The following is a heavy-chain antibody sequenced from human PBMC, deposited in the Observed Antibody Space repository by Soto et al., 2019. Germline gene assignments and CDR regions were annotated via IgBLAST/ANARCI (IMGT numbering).Heavy chain of an antibody. CDR1: GGSISSFY. Sequence: SETLSLTCTVSGGSISSFYWSWIRQPPRKGLEWIGYIYHSGSTNYNPSPKSRVTISVDTSKNQFSLKLSSVTAADTAVYYCARLGSIAADDFDYWGQGTLVTVSS. CDR2: IYHSGST. D-gene: IGHD6-25*01. J-gene: IGHJ4*02. CDR3: ARLGSIAADDFDY. V-gene: IGHV4-59*08.